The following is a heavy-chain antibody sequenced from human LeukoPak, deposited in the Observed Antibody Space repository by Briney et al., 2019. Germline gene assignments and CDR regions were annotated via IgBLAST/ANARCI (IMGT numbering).Heavy chain of an antibody. Sequence: AGGSLRLSCAASGFTFSSYGMHWVRQAPGKGLEWVAFIRYDGSNKYYADSVKGRFTISRDNSKNTLYLQMNSLRAEDTAVYYCAKDRWTQQLVGAGLDYWGQGTLVTVSS. CDR3: AKDRWTQQLVGAGLDY. D-gene: IGHD6-6*01. CDR2: IRYDGSNK. CDR1: GFTFSSYG. J-gene: IGHJ4*02. V-gene: IGHV3-30*02.